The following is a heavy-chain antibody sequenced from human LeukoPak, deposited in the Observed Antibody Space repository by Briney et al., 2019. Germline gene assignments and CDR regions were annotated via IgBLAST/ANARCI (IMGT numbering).Heavy chain of an antibody. CDR1: GFTFNTYG. D-gene: IGHD3-22*01. Sequence: GRSLRLSCAASGFTFNTYGMHWVRQAPGKGLEWMAVIWYDGSNKYYGDSVKGRFTISRDNSKNTLYLQMNSLRAEDTAVYYCARGIDSSGYYIDQWGQGTLVTVSS. V-gene: IGHV3-33*01. CDR2: IWYDGSNK. J-gene: IGHJ4*02. CDR3: ARGIDSSGYYIDQ.